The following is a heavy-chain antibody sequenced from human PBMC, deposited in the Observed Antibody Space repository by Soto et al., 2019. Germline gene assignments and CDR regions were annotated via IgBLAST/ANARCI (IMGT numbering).Heavy chain of an antibody. CDR3: ARASGSYYAAFDI. CDR2: INPSGGST. Sequence: ASVKVSCKASGYTFTSYYMHWVRQAPGQGLEWMGIINPSGGSTSYTQKFQGRVTMTRDTSTSTVYMELSSLRSEDTAVYYCARASGSYYAAFDIWGQGTMVTVSS. CDR1: GYTFTSYY. D-gene: IGHD1-26*01. J-gene: IGHJ3*02. V-gene: IGHV1-46*01.